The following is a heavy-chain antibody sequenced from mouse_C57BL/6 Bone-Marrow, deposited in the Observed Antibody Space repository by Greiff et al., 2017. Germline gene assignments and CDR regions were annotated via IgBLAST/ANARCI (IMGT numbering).Heavy chain of an antibody. Sequence: EVQLVESGGGLVQPGGSLKLSCAASGFTFSDYGMAWVRQAPRKGPEWVAFISNLAYSIYYADTVTGRFTISRENAKNTLYLEMSSLRSEDTAMYYCARRGTTVVPYWYFDVWGTGTTVTVSS. CDR3: ARRGTTVVPYWYFDV. V-gene: IGHV5-15*01. J-gene: IGHJ1*03. CDR1: GFTFSDYG. CDR2: ISNLAYSI. D-gene: IGHD1-1*01.